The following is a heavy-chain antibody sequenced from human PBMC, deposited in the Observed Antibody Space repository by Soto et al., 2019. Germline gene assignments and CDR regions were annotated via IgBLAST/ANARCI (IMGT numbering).Heavy chain of an antibody. V-gene: IGHV1-69*13. CDR2: IIPIFGTA. D-gene: IGHD1-7*01. J-gene: IGHJ6*04. CDR1: GGTFSSYA. CDR3: ATELELRLPTLDYYYYGMDV. Sequence: SVKVSCKASGGTFSSYAISWVRQAPGQGLEWMGGIIPIFGTANYAQKFQGRVTITADESTSTAYMELSSLRSEDTAVYYCATELELRLPTLDYYYYGMDVSGKGTKVTVS.